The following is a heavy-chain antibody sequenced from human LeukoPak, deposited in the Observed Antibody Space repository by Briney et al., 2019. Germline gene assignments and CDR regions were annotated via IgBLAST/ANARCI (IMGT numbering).Heavy chain of an antibody. J-gene: IGHJ4*02. CDR2: ISFDGTNK. V-gene: IGHV3-30*04. Sequence: GGSLRLSCAASGFTFSSYAMHWVRQAPGKGLEWVAVISFDGTNKNYADSVKGRLTISRDNSKNTLYLQMNSLRAEDTAVYYCTRGPNLYDSSYADHWGQGTLVTVSS. D-gene: IGHD3-22*01. CDR3: TRGPNLYDSSYADH. CDR1: GFTFSSYA.